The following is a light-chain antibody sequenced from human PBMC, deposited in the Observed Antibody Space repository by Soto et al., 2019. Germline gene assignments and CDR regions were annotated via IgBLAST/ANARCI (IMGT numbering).Light chain of an antibody. CDR1: SSNIGSNT. J-gene: IGLJ2*01. V-gene: IGLV1-44*01. Sequence: QSVLPQPPSASGTPGQRVTISCSGSSSNIGSNTVNWYQQLPGTAPKLLIYSNIQRPSGVPDRFSGSKSGTSASLAISGLQSEDEADYYCAAWDDSVNGPVFGGGTKVTVL. CDR2: SNI. CDR3: AAWDDSVNGPV.